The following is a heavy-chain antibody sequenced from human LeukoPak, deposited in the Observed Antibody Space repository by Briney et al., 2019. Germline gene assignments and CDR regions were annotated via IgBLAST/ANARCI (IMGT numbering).Heavy chain of an antibody. D-gene: IGHD6-19*01. V-gene: IGHV3-48*03. CDR2: INRSGATT. CDR1: GFTFSSYE. CDR3: ARKDSGWHLY. J-gene: IGHJ4*02. Sequence: PGGSLRLSCAASGFTFSSYEMIWVRQAPGKGLEWVSYINRSGATTYYVDSVKGRFTISRDNAKNSLFLQMNSLRAEDTGVYYCARKDSGWHLYWGQGTLATVSS.